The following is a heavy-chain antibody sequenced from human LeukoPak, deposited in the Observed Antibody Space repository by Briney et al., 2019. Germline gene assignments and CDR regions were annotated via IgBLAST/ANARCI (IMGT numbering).Heavy chain of an antibody. D-gene: IGHD2-2*01. Sequence: RASVKVSCKASGGTFSSYAISWVRQAPGQGLEWMGRIIPILGIANYAQKFQGRVTITADKSTSTAYMELSSLRSEDTAVYYCSEMAVVVPAVIHAFDIWGQGTMVTVSS. CDR1: GGTFSSYA. CDR2: IIPILGIA. J-gene: IGHJ3*02. V-gene: IGHV1-69*04. CDR3: SEMAVVVPAVIHAFDI.